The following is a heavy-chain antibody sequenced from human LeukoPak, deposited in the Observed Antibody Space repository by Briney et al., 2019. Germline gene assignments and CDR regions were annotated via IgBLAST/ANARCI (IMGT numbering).Heavy chain of an antibody. Sequence: GRSLRLSCAASGFTFSSYGMHWVRQAPGKGLEWVAVIWYDGSNKYYADSVKGRFTISRDNSKNTLYLQMNSLRAEDTAVYYCARNHYYVPGNSDTWGQGTIVTVSS. D-gene: IGHD3-10*02. CDR2: IWYDGSNK. J-gene: IGHJ3*01. CDR3: ARNHYYVPGNSDT. CDR1: GFTFSSYG. V-gene: IGHV3-33*01.